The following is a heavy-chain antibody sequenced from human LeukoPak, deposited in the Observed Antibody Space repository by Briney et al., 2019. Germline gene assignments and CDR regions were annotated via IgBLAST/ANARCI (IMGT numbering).Heavy chain of an antibody. V-gene: IGHV4-39*01. CDR1: GGSISSSSYY. J-gene: IGHJ4*02. Sequence: SETLSLTCTVSGGSISSSSYYWGWIRQPPGKGLEWIGSIYYSGSTYYNPSLKSRVTISVDTSKNQFSLKLSSVTAADTAVYYCAKNKGYGDPFPDFDYWGLGTLVTVSS. D-gene: IGHD4-17*01. CDR3: AKNKGYGDPFPDFDY. CDR2: IYYSGST.